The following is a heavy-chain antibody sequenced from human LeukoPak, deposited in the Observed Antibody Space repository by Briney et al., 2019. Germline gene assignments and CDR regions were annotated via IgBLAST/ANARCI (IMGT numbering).Heavy chain of an antibody. CDR1: RFSFSNYW. D-gene: IGHD3-10*01. Sequence: GGSLRLSCAAPRFSFSNYWMHWVRQAPGKGLGWVSRVKSDGSNPSYADSVKGRFTISRDNAENMLYLQMNTLGAEDTAVYYCARDIVSGSGSLDYWGQGTLVTVSS. CDR3: ARDIVSGSGSLDY. J-gene: IGHJ4*02. V-gene: IGHV3-74*01. CDR2: VKSDGSNP.